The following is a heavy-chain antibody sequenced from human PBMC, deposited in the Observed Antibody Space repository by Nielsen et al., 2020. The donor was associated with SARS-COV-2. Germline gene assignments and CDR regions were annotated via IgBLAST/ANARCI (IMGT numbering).Heavy chain of an antibody. D-gene: IGHD3-10*01. CDR1: GGSLGGYY. CDR2: INYSGRT. CDR3: ARFGVFDDGMDV. V-gene: IGHV4-34*01. Sequence: SETLSLTCDVSGGSLGGYYWAWIRQSPGKGLEYIGEINYSGRTTYNPSLKSRATVSVDTSKNQFSLKLSSVTAADTAVYYCARFGVFDDGMDVWGQGTTVTVSS. J-gene: IGHJ6*02.